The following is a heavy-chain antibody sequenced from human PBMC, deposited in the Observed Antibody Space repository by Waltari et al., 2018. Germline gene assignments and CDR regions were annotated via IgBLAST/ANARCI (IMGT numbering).Heavy chain of an antibody. D-gene: IGHD4-17*01. Sequence: QVQLQQWGAGLLKPSETLSLTCAVYGGSFSGNYWSWIRQPPGKGLEWIGEITHSGSSNSPPSLKSRVTISVDTSKHQFSLKLSSVTAADTAVYYCARGYDYGDYQFDYWGQGTLVTVSS. CDR3: ARGYDYGDYQFDY. CDR1: GGSFSGNY. J-gene: IGHJ4*02. V-gene: IGHV4-34*01. CDR2: ITHSGSS.